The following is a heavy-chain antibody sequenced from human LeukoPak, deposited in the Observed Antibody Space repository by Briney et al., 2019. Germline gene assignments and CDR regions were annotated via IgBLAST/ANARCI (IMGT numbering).Heavy chain of an antibody. CDR3: ARWAFTSGWYYFDY. Sequence: SETLSLTCTVSGGSISPYYWSWIRQSPVKGLEWIGYISYSGSTHYEPSLKSRVTMSVDTSRNQFSLRLSSVTAADTAVYYCARWAFTSGWYYFDYWGQGTLVTVSS. J-gene: IGHJ4*02. D-gene: IGHD6-19*01. CDR2: ISYSGST. V-gene: IGHV4-59*01. CDR1: GGSISPYY.